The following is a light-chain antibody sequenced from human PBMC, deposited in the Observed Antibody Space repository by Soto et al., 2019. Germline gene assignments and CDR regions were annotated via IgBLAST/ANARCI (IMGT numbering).Light chain of an antibody. Sequence: DIQMTQSPSSVSASVGDRVTITCRASQGVSTRLAWYQQKPGNAPKFLIYAASSLQSGVPSSFSGSGSGTDFTLTINSLQPEDFATYYCQQANDFPLTFGGGTKVEIK. CDR2: AAS. J-gene: IGKJ4*01. CDR3: QQANDFPLT. V-gene: IGKV1D-12*01. CDR1: QGVSTR.